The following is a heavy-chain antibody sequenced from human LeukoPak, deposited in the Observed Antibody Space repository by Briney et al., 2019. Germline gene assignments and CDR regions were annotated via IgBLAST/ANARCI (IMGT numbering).Heavy chain of an antibody. CDR2: ISHDGSDK. CDR1: GFTSKKYG. V-gene: IGHV3-30*18. CDR3: AKEGESGYSGGFDY. Sequence: GRSLRLPCEASGFTSKKYGMHWVRQAPGKGLEWVAFISHDGSDKYYADSVKGRFTISSDNSKNTQFLQMNSLRVEDTAMYYCAKEGESGYSGGFDYWGQGTLVTVSS. J-gene: IGHJ4*02. D-gene: IGHD3-3*01.